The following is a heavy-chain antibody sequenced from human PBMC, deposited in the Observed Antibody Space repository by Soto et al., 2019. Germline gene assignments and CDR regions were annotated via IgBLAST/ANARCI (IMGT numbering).Heavy chain of an antibody. Sequence: PSGALSVTCSVSGYFISSGYYWGWVRQTPGNGLEWLGSIDYSGKTYKNPSLKSRVSASVDLSQNQLSLNLRSVTAADTAVYFCARDLSSGYDSYYYGYCRQVTLVTVGS. J-gene: IGHJ4*02. CDR2: IDYSGKT. CDR1: GYFISSGYY. D-gene: IGHD3-22*01. CDR3: ARDLSSGYDSYYYGY. V-gene: IGHV4-38-2*02.